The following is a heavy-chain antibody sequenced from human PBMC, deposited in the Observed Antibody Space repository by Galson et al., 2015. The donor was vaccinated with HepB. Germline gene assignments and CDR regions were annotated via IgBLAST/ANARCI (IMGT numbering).Heavy chain of an antibody. J-gene: IGHJ4*02. D-gene: IGHD6-25*01. V-gene: IGHV3-30-3*01. CDR1: GFTFSSYA. Sequence: SLRLSCAASGFTFSSYAMHWVRQAPGKGLEWVAVISYDGSNKYYADSVKGRFTISRDNSKNTLYLQMNSLRAEDTAVYYCARGSDDYLDYWGQGTLVTVSS. CDR3: ARGSDDYLDY. CDR2: ISYDGSNK.